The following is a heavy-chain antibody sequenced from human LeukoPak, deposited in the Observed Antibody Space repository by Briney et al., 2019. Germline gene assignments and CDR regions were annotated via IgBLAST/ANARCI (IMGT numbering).Heavy chain of an antibody. CDR1: GGTFSSYA. CDR2: IIPIFGTA. CDR3: ARGPKLPIGYCSSTSCYSPFDY. V-gene: IGHV1-69*13. J-gene: IGHJ4*02. D-gene: IGHD2-2*02. Sequence: SVKVSCKASGGTFSSYAISWVRQAPGQGLEWMGGIIPIFGTANYAQKFQGRVTITADESTSTACMELSSLRSEDTAVYYCARGPKLPIGYCSSTSCYSPFDYWGQGTLVTVSS.